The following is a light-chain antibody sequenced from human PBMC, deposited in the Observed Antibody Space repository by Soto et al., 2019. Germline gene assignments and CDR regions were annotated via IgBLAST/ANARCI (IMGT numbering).Light chain of an antibody. Sequence: EIVMTQSPATLSVSPGERATLSCRASQSVSSNLAWYQQKPGQAPRLLIYGASTRATGIPVRFSGSGSGTEFTLTISSLQSEDFAVYYCHQYNNWPLITFGQGTRLEIK. V-gene: IGKV3-15*01. CDR1: QSVSSN. CDR2: GAS. J-gene: IGKJ5*01. CDR3: HQYNNWPLIT.